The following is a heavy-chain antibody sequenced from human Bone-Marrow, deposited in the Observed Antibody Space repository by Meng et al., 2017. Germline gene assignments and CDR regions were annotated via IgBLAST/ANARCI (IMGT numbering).Heavy chain of an antibody. CDR1: GYTFTSYD. V-gene: IGHV1-8*01. CDR2: MNPNSGNT. Sequence: VRLVHLGAGVKKPGASVKVSCKASGYTFTSYDINWVRQATGQGLEWMGWMNPNSGNTGYAQKFQGRVTMTRNTSISTAYMELSSLRSEDTAVYYCARGYDSSGYYYKYWGQGTLVTVSS. J-gene: IGHJ4*02. CDR3: ARGYDSSGYYYKY. D-gene: IGHD3-22*01.